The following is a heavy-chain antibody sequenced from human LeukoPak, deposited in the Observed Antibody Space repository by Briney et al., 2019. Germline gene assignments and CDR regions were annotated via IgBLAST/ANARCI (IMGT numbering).Heavy chain of an antibody. CDR1: GFTFSDYY. V-gene: IGHV3-11*04. J-gene: IGHJ3*02. CDR2: ISSSSTI. Sequence: GGSLRLSCAASGFTFSDYYMSWIRQAPGKGLEWVSYISSSSTIYYADSVKGRFTISRDNAKNSLYLQMNSLRAEDTAVYYCARDWHSSGWYLSRDAFDIWGQGTMVTVSS. D-gene: IGHD6-19*01. CDR3: ARDWHSSGWYLSRDAFDI.